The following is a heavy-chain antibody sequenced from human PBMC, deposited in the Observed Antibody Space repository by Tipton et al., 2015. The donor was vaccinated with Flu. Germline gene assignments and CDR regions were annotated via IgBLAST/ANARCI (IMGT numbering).Heavy chain of an antibody. CDR3: ARMRGRDGYRNYYYYGMDV. V-gene: IGHV1-8*01. Sequence: QLVQSGAEVKKPGASVKVSCKASGYTFTSYDINWVRQATGQGLEWMGWMNPNSGNTGYAQEFQGRVTMTRNTSISTAYMELSSLRSEDTAVYYWARMRGRDGYRNYYYYGMDVWGQGTPVTVSS. CDR2: MNPNSGNT. J-gene: IGHJ6*02. D-gene: IGHD5-24*01. CDR1: GYTFTSYD.